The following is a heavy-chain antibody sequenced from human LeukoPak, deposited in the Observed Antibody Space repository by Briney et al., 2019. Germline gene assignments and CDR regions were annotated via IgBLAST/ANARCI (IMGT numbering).Heavy chain of an antibody. V-gene: IGHV3-74*01. CDR2: IDNGGSTT. J-gene: IGHJ4*02. D-gene: IGHD6-6*01. CDR1: GFTFSSYW. CDR3: ARVRSDYSSSSPPDY. Sequence: GGSQRLSCAASGFTFSSYWMHWVRQAPGKGLVWVSRIDNGGSTTLYADSVRGRFIISRDNAKNTLYLQMNSLRPEDTAIYYCARVRSDYSSSSPPDYWGQGTPVTVSS.